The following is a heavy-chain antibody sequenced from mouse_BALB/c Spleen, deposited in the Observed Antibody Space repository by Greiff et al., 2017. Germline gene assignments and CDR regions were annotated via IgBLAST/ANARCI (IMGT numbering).Heavy chain of an antibody. CDR2: ISSGGSYT. V-gene: IGHV5-6-4*01. J-gene: IGHJ4*01. CDR3: ASLSTMITTEEAYAMDY. CDR1: GFTFSSYT. D-gene: IGHD2-4*01. Sequence: EVQLVESGGGLVKPGGSLKLSCAASGFTFSSYTMSWVRQTPEKRLEWVATISSGGSYTYYPDSVKGRFTISRDNAKNTLYLQMSSLKSEDTAMYYCASLSTMITTEEAYAMDYWGQGTSVTVSS.